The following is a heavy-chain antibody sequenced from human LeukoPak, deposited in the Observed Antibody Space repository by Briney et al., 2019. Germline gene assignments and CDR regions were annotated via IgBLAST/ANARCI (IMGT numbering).Heavy chain of an antibody. CDR1: GFTFSSYS. CDR2: ISSSSSYI. J-gene: IGHJ4*02. Sequence: GGSLRLSCAASGFTFSSYSMNWVRQAPGKGLEWVSSISSSSSYIYYADSVKGRSTISRDNAKNSLYLQMNSLRAEDTAVYYCAREDTAMVIPFDYWGQGTLVTVSS. CDR3: AREDTAMVIPFDY. V-gene: IGHV3-21*01. D-gene: IGHD5-18*01.